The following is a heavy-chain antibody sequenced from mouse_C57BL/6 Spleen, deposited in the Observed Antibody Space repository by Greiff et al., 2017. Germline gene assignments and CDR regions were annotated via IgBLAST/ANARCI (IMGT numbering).Heavy chain of an antibody. D-gene: IGHD2-1*01. J-gene: IGHJ2*01. Sequence: VQLQQPGAELVKPGASVKLSCKASGYTFTSYWMQWVKQRPGQGLEWIGEIDPSDSYTNYNQKFKGKATLTVDTSSSTAYMQLRSLTSEDSAVYYCARSGVDGNYIFDYWGQGTTLTVSS. CDR1: GYTFTSYW. V-gene: IGHV1-50*01. CDR2: IDPSDSYT. CDR3: ARSGVDGNYIFDY.